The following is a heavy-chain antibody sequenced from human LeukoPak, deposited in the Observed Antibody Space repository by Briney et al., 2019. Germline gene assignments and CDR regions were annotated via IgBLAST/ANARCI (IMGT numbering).Heavy chain of an antibody. CDR1: GFTFSGYY. Sequence: GGSLRLSCAASGFTFSGYYMNWVRQAPGEGLEWVSSISSSSSYIYYADSVKGRFTISRDDAKNSLFLQINSLRAEDTAVYYCARGISPAGTLCDYWGQGTLVTVSS. CDR2: ISSSSSYI. D-gene: IGHD6-13*01. J-gene: IGHJ4*02. V-gene: IGHV3-21*01. CDR3: ARGISPAGTLCDY.